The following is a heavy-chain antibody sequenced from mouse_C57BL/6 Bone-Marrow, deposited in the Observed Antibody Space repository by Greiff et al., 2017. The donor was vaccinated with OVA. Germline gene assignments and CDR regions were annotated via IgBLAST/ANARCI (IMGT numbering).Heavy chain of an antibody. CDR1: GYSITSGYY. J-gene: IGHJ3*01. CDR3: ARDQGLGYYGSSPFAY. V-gene: IGHV3-6*01. CDR2: ISYDGSN. D-gene: IGHD1-1*01. Sequence: EVQLVESGPGLVKPSQSLSLTCSVTGYSITSGYYWNWIRQFPGNKLEWMGYISYDGSNNYNPSLKNRISITRDTSKNQFFLKLNSVTTEDTATYYCARDQGLGYYGSSPFAYWGQGTLVTVSA.